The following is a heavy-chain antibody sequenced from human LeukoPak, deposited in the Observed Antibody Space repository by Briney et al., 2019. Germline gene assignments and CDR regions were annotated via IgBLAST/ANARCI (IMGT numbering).Heavy chain of an antibody. CDR3: ARRSLVRGVKYPGYDY. CDR2: IYHSGST. V-gene: IGHV4-4*02. J-gene: IGHJ4*02. Sequence: PSGTLSLTCAVSGGSISSSNWWSWVRQPPGKGLEWIGEIYHSGSTNYNPSLQSRVTISVDKPKNQFSLKLSSVTAADTAVYYCARRSLVRGVKYPGYDYWGQGTLVTVSS. D-gene: IGHD3-10*01. CDR1: GGSISSSNW.